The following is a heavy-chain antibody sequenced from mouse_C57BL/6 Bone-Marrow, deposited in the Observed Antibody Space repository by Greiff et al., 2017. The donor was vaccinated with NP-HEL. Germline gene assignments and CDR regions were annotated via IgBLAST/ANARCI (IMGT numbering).Heavy chain of an antibody. CDR1: GYTFTSYG. CDR3: ARDYPFAY. Sequence: VQLKESGAELARPGASVKLSCKASGYTFTSYGISWVKQRTGQGLEWIGEIYPRSGNTYYNEKFKGKATLTADKSSSTAYMELRSLTSEDSAVYFCARDYPFAYWGQGTLVTVSA. D-gene: IGHD5-5*01. J-gene: IGHJ3*01. CDR2: IYPRSGNT. V-gene: IGHV1-81*01.